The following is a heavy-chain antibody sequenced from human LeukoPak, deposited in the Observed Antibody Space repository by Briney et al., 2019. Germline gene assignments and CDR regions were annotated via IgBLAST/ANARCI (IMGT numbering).Heavy chain of an antibody. Sequence: GGSLRLSCAASGFTFNNYWMSWVRQAPGKGLEWVANIKHDEIEKYYVDSVKGRLTISRDNAKNSLFLQMNSLRVEDTAIYYCTRVPYGDYWSSDYWGQGTLVTVSS. CDR3: TRVPYGDYWSSDY. CDR1: GFTFNNYW. J-gene: IGHJ4*02. V-gene: IGHV3-7*01. D-gene: IGHD4-17*01. CDR2: IKHDEIEK.